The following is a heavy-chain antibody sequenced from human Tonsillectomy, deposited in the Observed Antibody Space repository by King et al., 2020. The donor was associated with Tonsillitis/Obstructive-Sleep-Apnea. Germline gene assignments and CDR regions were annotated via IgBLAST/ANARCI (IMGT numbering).Heavy chain of an antibody. CDR3: AREEADGSYYEAGVIAY. J-gene: IGHJ4*02. CDR1: GGSISSYY. CDR2: IYYSGST. Sequence: QLQESGPGLVKPSETLSLTCTVSGGSISSYYWSWIRQPSGKGLEWIGYIYYSGSTNYNPSLKSRVTISVDTSKNQFSLKLSSVTAADTAVYYCAREEADGSYYEAGVIAYWGQGTLVTVSS. D-gene: IGHD1-26*01. V-gene: IGHV4-59*01.